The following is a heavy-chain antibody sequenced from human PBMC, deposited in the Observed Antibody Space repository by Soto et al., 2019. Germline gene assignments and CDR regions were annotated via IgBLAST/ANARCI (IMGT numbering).Heavy chain of an antibody. CDR1: GFTFSSYA. J-gene: IGHJ4*02. Sequence: EVQLLESGGGLVQPGGSLRLSCAASGFTFSSYAMSWVRQAPGKGLEWVSAISGSGGSTYYADSVKGRLTISRDNSKNTLYLQMNNLTPEDTAVYYCAKVNRVQLVDYFDYWVQGTLVTVSS. V-gene: IGHV3-23*01. D-gene: IGHD6-6*01. CDR2: ISGSGGST. CDR3: AKVNRVQLVDYFDY.